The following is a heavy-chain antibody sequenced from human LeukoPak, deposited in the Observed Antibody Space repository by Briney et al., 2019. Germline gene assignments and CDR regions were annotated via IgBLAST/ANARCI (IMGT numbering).Heavy chain of an antibody. J-gene: IGHJ2*01. V-gene: IGHV1-46*01. Sequence: ASVKVSCKASGYTFTSYYMHWVRQAPGQGPEWMGIINPSGGSTSYAQKFQGRVTMTGDMSTSTVYMELSSLRSEDTAVYYCARLSSSWYQDWYFDLWGRGTLVTVSS. CDR2: INPSGGST. D-gene: IGHD6-13*01. CDR3: ARLSSSWYQDWYFDL. CDR1: GYTFTSYY.